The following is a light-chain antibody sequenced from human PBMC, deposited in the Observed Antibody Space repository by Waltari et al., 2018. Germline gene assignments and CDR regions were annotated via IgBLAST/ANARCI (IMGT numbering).Light chain of an antibody. CDR2: QVP. CDR1: SSDVGAYNY. J-gene: IGLJ3*02. Sequence: QSALTQPASVSGSPGQSITIPCTGTSSDVGAYNYLSWYQHHPGKAPKLIIYQVPNRPSGVSSRFYGSKSGNTASLTISGLQADDEADYYCSSYAGSSTWVFGGGTKLTVL. V-gene: IGLV2-14*01. CDR3: SSYAGSSTWV.